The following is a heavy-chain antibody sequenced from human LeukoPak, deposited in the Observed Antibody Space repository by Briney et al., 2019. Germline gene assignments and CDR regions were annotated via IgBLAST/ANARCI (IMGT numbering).Heavy chain of an antibody. D-gene: IGHD3-22*01. CDR2: IGYDGSNK. Sequence: GGSLRLSCAASGFSSSSYGIHWVRQAPGKGLEWVAVIGYDGSNKYYADSVKGRFTISRDNSKNTLYLQMNSLRTEDTAVYFCAKEIYYDSSAFFDYWGQGTLVTVSS. J-gene: IGHJ4*02. CDR1: GFSSSSYG. CDR3: AKEIYYDSSAFFDY. V-gene: IGHV3-30*18.